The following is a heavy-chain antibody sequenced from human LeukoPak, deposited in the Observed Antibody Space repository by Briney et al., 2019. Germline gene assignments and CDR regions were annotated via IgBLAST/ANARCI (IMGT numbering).Heavy chain of an antibody. V-gene: IGHV3-23*01. CDR3: ARQWLVNG. CDR1: GFTFNNYA. D-gene: IGHD6-19*01. CDR2: ISESGSNT. J-gene: IGHJ4*02. Sequence: PGGSLRLSCAGSGFTFNNYAMNWVRQAPGKGLEWVSSISESGSNTDYADSVKGRFTISRDNSKNTLYLQMNSLRAEDTAIYYCARQWLVNGWGQGTLVTVSS.